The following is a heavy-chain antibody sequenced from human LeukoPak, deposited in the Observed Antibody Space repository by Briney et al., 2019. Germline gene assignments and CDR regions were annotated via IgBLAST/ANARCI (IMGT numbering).Heavy chain of an antibody. J-gene: IGHJ4*02. CDR1: GFTFSNAW. CDR2: ISSSSSYI. V-gene: IGHV3-21*01. D-gene: IGHD3-10*01. CDR3: ARDGMVRGVFDY. Sequence: GGSLRLSCAASGFTFSNAWMNWVRQAPGKGLEWVSSISSSSSYIYYADSVKGRFTISRDNAKNSLYLQMNSLRAEDTAVYYCARDGMVRGVFDYWGQGTLVTVSS.